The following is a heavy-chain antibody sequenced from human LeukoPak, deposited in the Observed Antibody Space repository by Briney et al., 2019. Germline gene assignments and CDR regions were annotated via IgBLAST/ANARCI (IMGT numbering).Heavy chain of an antibody. CDR2: IKQDGSEK. CDR1: GFTFSSYW. D-gene: IGHD1-26*01. Sequence: GGSLRLSCAASGFTFSSYWMSWVRQAPGKGLEWVAYIKQDGSEKYYVDSVKGRFTISRDNAKNSLYLQMNSLRAEDTAVYYCARVLGSLRTRYSNYMDVWGKGTTVTVSS. V-gene: IGHV3-7*01. CDR3: ARVLGSLRTRYSNYMDV. J-gene: IGHJ6*03.